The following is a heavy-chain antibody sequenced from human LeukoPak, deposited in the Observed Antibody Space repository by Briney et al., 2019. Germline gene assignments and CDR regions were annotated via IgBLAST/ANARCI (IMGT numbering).Heavy chain of an antibody. D-gene: IGHD5-24*01. CDR2: ISDNGYDT. CDR1: GFTLSSSA. V-gene: IGHV3-23*01. Sequence: LTGGSLRLTCAASGFTLSSSAMTWVRQAPGKGLEWVSAISDNGYDTFYADSVKGRFTISRDNSKNTLYLQMNSLRAEDTAVYYCARDTISFQIEKATIPLAYWGQGTLVTVSS. J-gene: IGHJ4*02. CDR3: ARDTISFQIEKATIPLAY.